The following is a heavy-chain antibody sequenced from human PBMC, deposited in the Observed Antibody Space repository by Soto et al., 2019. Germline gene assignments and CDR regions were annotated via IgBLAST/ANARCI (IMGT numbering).Heavy chain of an antibody. Sequence: GGSLRLSCAASGFTFSSYSMNWVRQAPGKGLEWVSYISSSSSIIYYADSVKGRFTISRDNAKNSLYLQMNSLRDEDTAVYYCARDNDYGDYAGDYYGMDVWGQVTTVTVSS. J-gene: IGHJ6*02. V-gene: IGHV3-48*02. CDR1: GFTFSSYS. CDR3: ARDNDYGDYAGDYYGMDV. D-gene: IGHD4-17*01. CDR2: ISSSSSII.